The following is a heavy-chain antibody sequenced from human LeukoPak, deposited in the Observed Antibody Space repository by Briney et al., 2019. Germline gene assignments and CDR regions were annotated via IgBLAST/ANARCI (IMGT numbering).Heavy chain of an antibody. Sequence: SETLSLTCTVSGGSISSYYWSWIRQPPGKGLEWIGYIYYSGSTNYNPSLKSRVTISVDTSKNQFSLKLSSVTAADTAVYYCARDQDGSGSRFDYWGQGTLVTVSS. CDR2: IYYSGST. CDR3: ARDQDGSGSRFDY. D-gene: IGHD3-10*01. J-gene: IGHJ4*02. V-gene: IGHV4-59*01. CDR1: GGSISSYY.